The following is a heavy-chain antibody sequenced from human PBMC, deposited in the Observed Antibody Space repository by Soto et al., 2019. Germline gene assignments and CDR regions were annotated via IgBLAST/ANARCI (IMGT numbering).Heavy chain of an antibody. J-gene: IGHJ4*02. CDR1: GFTFSSYS. CDR2: ISSSSSYI. D-gene: IGHD3-10*01. CDR3: ARESVTMVRGVIDY. V-gene: IGHV3-21*01. Sequence: GGSLRLSCAASGFTFSSYSMNWVRQAPGKGLEWVSSISSSSSYIYYADSVKGRFTISRDNAKNSLYLQMNSLRAEDTAVYYCARESVTMVRGVIDYWGQGTLVTVSS.